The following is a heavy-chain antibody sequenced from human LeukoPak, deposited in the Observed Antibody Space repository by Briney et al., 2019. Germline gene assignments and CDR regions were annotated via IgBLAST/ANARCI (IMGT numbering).Heavy chain of an antibody. Sequence: SETLSLTCAVYGGSFSGYYWSWIRQPPGKGLEWIGEINHSGSTNYNPSLKSRVTISVDTSKNQFSLTLSSVTAADTAVYYCARGSPFGVDYWGQGTLVTVSS. D-gene: IGHD3-3*01. J-gene: IGHJ4*02. V-gene: IGHV4-34*01. CDR1: GGSFSGYY. CDR2: INHSGST. CDR3: ARGSPFGVDY.